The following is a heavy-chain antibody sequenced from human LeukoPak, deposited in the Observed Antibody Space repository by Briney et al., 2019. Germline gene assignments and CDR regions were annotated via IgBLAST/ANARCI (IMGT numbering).Heavy chain of an antibody. CDR2: MNPNSGNT. V-gene: IGHV1-8*01. Sequence: ASVKVSCKASGYTFTSYDINWVRQATGQGLEWMGWMNPNSGNTGYAQKFQGRVTMTRNTSISTAYMELSSLRSKDTAVYYCARGRAMAYDAFDIWGQGTMVTVSS. D-gene: IGHD5-18*01. J-gene: IGHJ3*02. CDR1: GYTFTSYD. CDR3: ARGRAMAYDAFDI.